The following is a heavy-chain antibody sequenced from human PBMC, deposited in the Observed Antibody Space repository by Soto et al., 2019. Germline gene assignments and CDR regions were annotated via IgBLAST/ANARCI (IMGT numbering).Heavy chain of an antibody. CDR1: GGTFSSYA. J-gene: IGHJ6*02. CDR3: ARVHPHNLPAAIRLDYYYGMGV. Sequence: QVQLVQSGAEVKKPGSSVKVSCKASGGTFSSYAISWVRQAPGQGLEWMGGIIPIFGTANYAQKFQGRVTITADESTSTAYMELSSLRSEDTAVYYCARVHPHNLPAAIRLDYYYGMGVWGQGTTVTVSS. D-gene: IGHD2-2*02. V-gene: IGHV1-69*01. CDR2: IIPIFGTA.